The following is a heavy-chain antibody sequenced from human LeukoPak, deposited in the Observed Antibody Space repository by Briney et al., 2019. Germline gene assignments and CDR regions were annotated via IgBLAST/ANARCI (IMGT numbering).Heavy chain of an antibody. CDR2: IKSKTDGGTT. V-gene: IGHV3-15*01. J-gene: IGHJ5*02. Sequence: GGSLRLSCAASGFTFSNAWMSWVRQAPGKGLEWVGRIKSKTDGGTTDYAAPVKGRFTISRDDSKNTLYLQMNSLKTEDTAVYYCTTMGEVVRGVIIRNWFDPWGQGTLVTVSS. D-gene: IGHD3-10*01. CDR1: GFTFSNAW. CDR3: TTMGEVVRGVIIRNWFDP.